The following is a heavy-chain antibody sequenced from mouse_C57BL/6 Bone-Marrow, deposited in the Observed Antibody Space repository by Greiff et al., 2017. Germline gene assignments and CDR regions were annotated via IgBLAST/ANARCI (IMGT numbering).Heavy chain of an antibody. CDR1: GFTFSSYG. J-gene: IGHJ2*01. Sequence: EVQLHQSGGDLVKPGGSLKLSCAASGFTFSSYGMSWVRQTPDKRLAWVATVSSGGSYTYYPDSVKGRFTISRDNAKNTLYLQMSSLKSEDTAMYYYARQDGYYFDYWGQGTTLTVSS. CDR2: VSSGGSYT. V-gene: IGHV5-6*01. D-gene: IGHD2-3*01. CDR3: ARQDGYYFDY.